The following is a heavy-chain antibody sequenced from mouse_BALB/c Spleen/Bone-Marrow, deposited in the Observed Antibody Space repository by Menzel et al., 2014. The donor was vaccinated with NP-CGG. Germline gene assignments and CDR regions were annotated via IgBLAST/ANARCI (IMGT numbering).Heavy chain of an antibody. CDR2: IDPANGNT. CDR3: AYYRYDEGGFAF. Sequence: VKLLESGAELVKPGASVKLSCTASGFNIKDTYMHWVKQRPEQGLEWIGRIDPANGNTKYDPKFQGKATITADTSSNKAYLQLISLTSEDTAVYYCAYYRYDEGGFAFWGQGTLVTVSA. D-gene: IGHD2-14*01. CDR1: GFNIKDTY. J-gene: IGHJ3*01. V-gene: IGHV14-3*02.